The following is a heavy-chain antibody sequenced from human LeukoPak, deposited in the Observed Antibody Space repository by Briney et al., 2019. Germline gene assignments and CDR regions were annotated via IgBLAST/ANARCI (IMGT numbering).Heavy chain of an antibody. CDR3: ARLHSNYYFDY. CDR1: GGSIRNYY. J-gene: IGHJ4*02. V-gene: IGHV4-59*05. D-gene: IGHD4-11*01. CDR2: IYYSGST. Sequence: ETLSLTCTVSGGSIRNYYWSWIRQSPGKGLEWIGSIYYSGSTYYNPSLKSRVTISVDTSKNQFSLKLSSVTAADTAVYYCARLHSNYYFDYWGQGTLVTVSS.